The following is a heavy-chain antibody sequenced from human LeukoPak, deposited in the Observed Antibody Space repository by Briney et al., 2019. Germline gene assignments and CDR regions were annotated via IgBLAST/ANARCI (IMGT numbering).Heavy chain of an antibody. CDR3: ARARGDGYNRIYYYYYYMDV. V-gene: IGHV4-38-2*01. CDR1: GYSISSGYY. CDR2: LWHSGST. J-gene: IGHJ6*03. D-gene: IGHD5-24*01. Sequence: KPSETLSLTCAVSGYSISSGYYWGWIRQPPGKGLEWIGSLWHSGSTYYNPSLRSRVTISVDTSKNQFPLRLTSVTAADTAVYYCARARGDGYNRIYYYYYYMDVWGKGTTVTVSS.